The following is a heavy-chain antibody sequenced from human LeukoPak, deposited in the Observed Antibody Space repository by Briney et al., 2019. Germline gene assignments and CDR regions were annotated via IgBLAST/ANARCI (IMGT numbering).Heavy chain of an antibody. CDR2: IYHSGTT. CDR3: ARDGVFHDSDGYSFDY. D-gene: IGHD3-22*01. Sequence: SETLSLTCAVSNYSITSGYFWGWIRQPPGKGLEWIASIYHSGTTYYNPSLRNRVTLFVDASKNQFSLKLTSLTAADTAVYYCARDGVFHDSDGYSFDYWGQGTLVTVSS. CDR1: NYSITSGYF. V-gene: IGHV4-38-2*02. J-gene: IGHJ4*02.